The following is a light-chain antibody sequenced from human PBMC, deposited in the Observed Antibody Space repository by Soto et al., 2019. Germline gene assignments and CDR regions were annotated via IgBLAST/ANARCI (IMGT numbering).Light chain of an antibody. CDR3: QEYYSTPRT. V-gene: IGKV4-1*01. J-gene: IGKJ1*01. CDR1: QSVLYSSNNKNY. Sequence: DIVMTQSPDSLAVSLGERATINCKSSQSVLYSSNNKNYLAWYQQKPGQPPKLLIYWASTRESGVPDRLSGSGSETDFTLTIRSLQAEEVAVYYCQEYYSTPRTFGQGTKVEIK. CDR2: WAS.